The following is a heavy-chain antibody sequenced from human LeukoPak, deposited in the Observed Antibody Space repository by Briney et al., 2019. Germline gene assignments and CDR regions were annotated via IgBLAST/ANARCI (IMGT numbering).Heavy chain of an antibody. Sequence: GGSLRLSCEASGFTFSNYWMSWVRQAPGKGLEWVANIKQDGSEKCYVDSVKGRFTISRDNAKNSLYPQMNSLRAEDTALYYCAKDMNGYGYFQTYYGMDVWGQGTTVTVSS. CDR3: AKDMNGYGYFQTYYGMDV. V-gene: IGHV3-7*03. J-gene: IGHJ6*02. CDR1: GFTFSNYW. D-gene: IGHD5-18*01. CDR2: IKQDGSEK.